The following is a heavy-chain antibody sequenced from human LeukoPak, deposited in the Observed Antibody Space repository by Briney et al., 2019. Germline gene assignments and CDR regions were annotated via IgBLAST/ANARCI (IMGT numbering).Heavy chain of an antibody. CDR1: GFTFTDYY. CDR3: AKAPVTTCRGAFCYPFDY. CDR2: ISDTGNT. D-gene: IGHD2-15*01. J-gene: IGHJ4*02. Sequence: GGSLRLSCAASGFTFTDYYMSWIRQAPGKGLEWVSAISDTGNTYHADSVKGRFTISRDSSKNTLFLQMNRLRPEDAAVYYCAKAPVTTCRGAFCYPFDYWGLGTLVTVSS. V-gene: IGHV3-23*01.